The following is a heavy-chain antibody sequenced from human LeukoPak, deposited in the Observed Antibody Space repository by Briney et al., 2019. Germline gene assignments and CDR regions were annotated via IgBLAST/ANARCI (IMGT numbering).Heavy chain of an antibody. J-gene: IGHJ4*02. D-gene: IGHD4-17*01. Sequence: QPGGSLRLSCAASGFTFSSYAMSWVRQAPGKGLEWVSAISGSGGSTYYADSVKGRFTISRDNSKNTLYLQMNSLRAEDTAVYYCAHGNVQPTVPTPFDYWGQGTLVTVSS. CDR1: GFTFSSYA. CDR3: AHGNVQPTVPTPFDY. CDR2: ISGSGGST. V-gene: IGHV3-23*01.